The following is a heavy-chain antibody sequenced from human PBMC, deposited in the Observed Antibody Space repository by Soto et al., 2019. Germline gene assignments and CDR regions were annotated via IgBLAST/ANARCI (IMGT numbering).Heavy chain of an antibody. D-gene: IGHD1-26*01. V-gene: IGHV3-30*18. J-gene: IGHJ6*02. CDR3: AKDVVVGATTGLGDHYYYCGMDV. CDR2: ISYDGSNK. CDR1: GFTCSSYG. Sequence: PGGSLRLSCAASGFTCSSYGMHWVRQAPGKGLEWVAVISYDGSNKYYADSVKGRFTISRDNSKNTLYLQMNSLRAEDTAVYYCAKDVVVGATTGLGDHYYYCGMDVCGQGTTVTLSS.